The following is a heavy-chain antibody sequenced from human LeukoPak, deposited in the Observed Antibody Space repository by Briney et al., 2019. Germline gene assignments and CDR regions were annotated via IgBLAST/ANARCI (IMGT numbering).Heavy chain of an antibody. J-gene: IGHJ6*03. CDR3: AKDSSSGDNYYYYYMDV. CDR2: ISYDGSNK. D-gene: IGHD6-6*01. Sequence: GGTLRLSCAASGFTFSNYGMHWVRQAPGKGLEWVAVISYDGSNKYYADSVKGRFTISRDNFKNTLYLQMNSLRAEDTAVYYCAKDSSSGDNYYYYYMDVWGKGTTVTVSS. CDR1: GFTFSNYG. V-gene: IGHV3-30*18.